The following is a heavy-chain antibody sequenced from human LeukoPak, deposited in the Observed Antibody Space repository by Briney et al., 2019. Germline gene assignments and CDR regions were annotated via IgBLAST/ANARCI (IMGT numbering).Heavy chain of an antibody. CDR1: GGSFSGYY. J-gene: IGHJ2*01. CDR2: INHSGST. CDR3: ARPHPPTVTTPYWYFDL. Sequence: SETLSLTCAVYGGSFSGYYWSWIRQPPGKGLEWIGEINHSGSTNYIPSLKSRVTISVDTSKNQFSLKLSSVTAADTAVYYCARPHPPTVTTPYWYFDLWGRGTLVTVSS. D-gene: IGHD4-17*01. V-gene: IGHV4-34*01.